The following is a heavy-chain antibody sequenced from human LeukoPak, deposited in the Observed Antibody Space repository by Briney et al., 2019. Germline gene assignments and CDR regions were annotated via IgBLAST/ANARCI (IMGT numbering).Heavy chain of an antibody. CDR1: GFNFSNFW. J-gene: IGHJ4*02. D-gene: IGHD6-13*01. V-gene: IGHV3-74*01. CDR3: ARGTAETAGIDC. CDR2: INIDGTDT. Sequence: PGGSLTLSCAASGFNFSNFWMHWVRQTPGKGPEGISHINIDGTDTTYGDSAKGRFTVSRDNAKNTLFLQMNSLRVEDTAVYYCARGTAETAGIDCWGQGTLVTVSA.